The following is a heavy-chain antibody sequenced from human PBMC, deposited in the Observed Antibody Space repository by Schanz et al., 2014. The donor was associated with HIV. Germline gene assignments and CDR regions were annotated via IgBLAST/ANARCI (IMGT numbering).Heavy chain of an antibody. J-gene: IGHJ6*02. Sequence: QVQLVQSGAEVKKTGSSVKVSCKASGGTFRSNAITWVRQAPGQGLEWIGHFNVMLSKINSAPKFQGRVSMTADPSTNTAYMEMRGLRFEDTAVYYCASGRRSGIGWRMDVWGQGTTVSVSS. D-gene: IGHD6-19*01. CDR1: GGTFRSNA. CDR3: ASGRRSGIGWRMDV. V-gene: IGHV1-69*01. CDR2: FNVMLSKI.